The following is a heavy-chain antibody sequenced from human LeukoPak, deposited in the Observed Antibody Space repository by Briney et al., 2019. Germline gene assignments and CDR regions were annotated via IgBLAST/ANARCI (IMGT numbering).Heavy chain of an antibody. Sequence: GGSLRLSCAASEFTFSSYSMNWVRQAPGKGLEWVSSISGSSSYIYYADSVKGRFTISRDNAKNSLYLEMNSLRAEDTAVYYCARRGPVGCSGTSCFAGPVDSWGQGTLVTVSS. CDR3: ARRGPVGCSGTSCFAGPVDS. V-gene: IGHV3-21*01. J-gene: IGHJ5*02. CDR1: EFTFSSYS. CDR2: ISGSSSYI. D-gene: IGHD2-2*01.